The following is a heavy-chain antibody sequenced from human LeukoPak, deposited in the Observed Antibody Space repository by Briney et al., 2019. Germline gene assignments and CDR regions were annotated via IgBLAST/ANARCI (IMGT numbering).Heavy chain of an antibody. J-gene: IGHJ4*02. CDR2: IESKTDGGTP. CDR1: VFTFSNAW. D-gene: IGHD6-13*01. V-gene: IGHV3-15*04. CDR3: TGVSRSSWYDY. Sequence: GGSLRLSCAACVFTFSNAWMSWVRQAPGKGLEWVGRIESKTDGGTPDYAAPVKGRFTISRDDSKNTLYLQMNSLKTEDTAVYYCTGVSRSSWYDYWGQGTLVTVSS.